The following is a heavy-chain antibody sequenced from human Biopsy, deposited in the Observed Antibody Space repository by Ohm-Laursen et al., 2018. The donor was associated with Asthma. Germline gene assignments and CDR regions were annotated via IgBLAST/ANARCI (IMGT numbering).Heavy chain of an antibody. CDR2: ISYDRSTK. J-gene: IGHJ3*02. D-gene: IGHD1-1*01. V-gene: IGHV3-33*05. CDR1: GFTFMTYG. Sequence: SLRLSCTASGFTFMTYGMHWVRQAPGKGLEWVAVISYDRSTKYYADSVKGRFTISRDNSKNTLDLQMNSLREEDTAVYYCVRDGTDDAFDIWGQGTVVSVSS. CDR3: VRDGTDDAFDI.